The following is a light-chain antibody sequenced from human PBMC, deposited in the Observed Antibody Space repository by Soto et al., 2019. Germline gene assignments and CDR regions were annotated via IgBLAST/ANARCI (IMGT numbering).Light chain of an antibody. J-gene: IGKJ1*01. Sequence: EVVMTQSPATLSVSPGERATLSCRASQRISSNLAWYQQRPGQAPRLLIYGASSRATGIPDRFSGSGSGTDFTLTISRLEPEDFAVYYCQQYDSSQWTFGQGTKVDIK. CDR2: GAS. CDR3: QQYDSSQWT. CDR1: QRISSN. V-gene: IGKV3-20*01.